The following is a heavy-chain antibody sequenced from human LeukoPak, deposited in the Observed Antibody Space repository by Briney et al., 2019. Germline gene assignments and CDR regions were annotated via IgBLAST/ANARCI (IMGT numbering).Heavy chain of an antibody. CDR1: GFTVSSNY. V-gene: IGHV3-53*01. CDR2: IYSGGST. Sequence: GGSVRLSCAASGFTVSSNYMSWVRQAPGKGLEWVSVIYSGGSTYYADSVKGRFTISRDNSKNTLYLQMNSLRAEDTAVYYCARDRPYYDFWSGYYPHDYYMDVWGKGTTVTVSS. D-gene: IGHD3-3*01. CDR3: ARDRPYYDFWSGYYPHDYYMDV. J-gene: IGHJ6*03.